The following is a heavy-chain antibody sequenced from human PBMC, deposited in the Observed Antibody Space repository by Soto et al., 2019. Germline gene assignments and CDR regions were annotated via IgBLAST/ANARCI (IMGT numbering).Heavy chain of an antibody. CDR2: INPNSGDT. J-gene: IGHJ4*02. V-gene: IGHV1-2*02. Sequence: AASVKVSCKASGYTFTGYYVHWVRQAPGQGLEWMGWINPNSGDTYLAQRFQGRVTMNRDTSIGTAYMELRGLTSDDTAEYYCARTDYLFSTLTYYFDYWGQGTLVTVSS. D-gene: IGHD3-16*01. CDR1: GYTFTGYY. CDR3: ARTDYLFSTLTYYFDY.